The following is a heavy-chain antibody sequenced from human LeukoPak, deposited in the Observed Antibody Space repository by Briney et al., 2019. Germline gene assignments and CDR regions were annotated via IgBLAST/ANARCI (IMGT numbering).Heavy chain of an antibody. D-gene: IGHD3-3*01. CDR2: IIPIFGTA. V-gene: IGHV1-69*05. CDR1: GGTFSSYA. Sequence: ASVKVSCKASGGTFSSYATSWVRQAPGQGLEWMGGIIPIFGTANYAQKFQGRVTITTDESTSTAYMELSSLRSEDTAVYYCARVNSIFGGHYFDYWGQGTLVTVSS. CDR3: ARVNSIFGGHYFDY. J-gene: IGHJ4*02.